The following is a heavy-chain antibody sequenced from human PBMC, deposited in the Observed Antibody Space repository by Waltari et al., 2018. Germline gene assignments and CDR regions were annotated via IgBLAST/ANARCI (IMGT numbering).Heavy chain of an antibody. CDR3: AKMTTVTSTGRADWFDP. CDR2: ISSSSSTI. D-gene: IGHD4-17*01. J-gene: IGHJ5*02. V-gene: IGHV3-48*04. Sequence: VQLVESGGGVVQPGRSLRLSCAASGFTFSSYSMNWVRQAPGKGLEWVSYISSSSSTIYYADSVKGRFTISRDNAKNSRYLQMNSLRAEDTAVYYCAKMTTVTSTGRADWFDPWGQGTLVTVSS. CDR1: GFTFSSYS.